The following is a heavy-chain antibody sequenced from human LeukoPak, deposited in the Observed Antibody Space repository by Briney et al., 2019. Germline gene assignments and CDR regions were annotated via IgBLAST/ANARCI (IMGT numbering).Heavy chain of an antibody. V-gene: IGHV3-72*01. CDR2: TRNKANSYTT. CDR1: GFTVSSNY. D-gene: IGHD3-10*01. CDR3: ARGAHDAFDI. Sequence: PGGSLRLSCAASGFTVSSNYMDWVRQAPGKGLEWLGRTRNKANSYTTEYAAPVKGRFTISRDESKNSLYLQMNSLRTEDTAVYYCARGAHDAFDIWGQGTMVTVSS. J-gene: IGHJ3*02.